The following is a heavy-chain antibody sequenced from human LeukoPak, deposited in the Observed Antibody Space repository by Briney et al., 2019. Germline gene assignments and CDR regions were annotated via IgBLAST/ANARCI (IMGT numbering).Heavy chain of an antibody. J-gene: IGHJ4*02. CDR2: IYPGDSDT. V-gene: IGHV5-51*01. CDR3: AKNSGGAIDY. Sequence: GESLKISCKGSGYSFNTYWIGWVRQMPGKGLEWMGIIYPGDSDTRYSPSFQGQVTISADKSISTTYLHWSSLTASGTAMYYCAKNSGGAIDYWGQGTLVTVSS. CDR1: GYSFNTYW. D-gene: IGHD3-10*01.